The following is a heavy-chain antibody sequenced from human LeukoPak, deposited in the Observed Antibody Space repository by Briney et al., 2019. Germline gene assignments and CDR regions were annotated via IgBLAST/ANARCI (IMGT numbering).Heavy chain of an antibody. J-gene: IGHJ4*02. CDR1: GFTFDDYA. D-gene: IGHD3-10*01. CDR2: ISWNSGSI. Sequence: GRSLRLSCAASGFTFDDYAMHWVRQAPGKGLEWVSGISWNSGSIDYADSVKGRFSISRDNAKNSLYLQMNSLRAEDMALYYCAKGDSYGSGTYYFDHWGQGTLVTVSS. V-gene: IGHV3-9*03. CDR3: AKGDSYGSGTYYFDH.